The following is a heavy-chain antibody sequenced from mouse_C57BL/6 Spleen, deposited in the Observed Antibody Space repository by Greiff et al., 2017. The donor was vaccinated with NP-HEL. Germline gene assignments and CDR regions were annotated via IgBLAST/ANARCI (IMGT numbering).Heavy chain of an antibody. CDR2: IRNKANGYTT. V-gene: IGHV7-3*01. Sequence: EVMLVESGGGLVQPGGSLSLSCAASGFTFTDYYMSWVRQPPGKALEWLGCIRNKANGYTTEYSASVKGRFTISRDNSQSILYLQMNALRAVDSATYYCARSDSNYDYYAMDYWGQGTSVTVSS. D-gene: IGHD2-5*01. CDR1: GFTFTDYY. CDR3: ARSDSNYDYYAMDY. J-gene: IGHJ4*01.